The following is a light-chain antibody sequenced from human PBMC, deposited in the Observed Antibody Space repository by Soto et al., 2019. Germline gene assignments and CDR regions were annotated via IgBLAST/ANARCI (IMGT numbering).Light chain of an antibody. V-gene: IGKV2-28*01. J-gene: IGKJ5*01. CDR3: MQALQSLT. Sequence: EIVMTQSPLTLPVTPGEPASISCRSSQSLLYNNTYNYLDWYVQKPGQSTQLLIYFCSNRAPGVHDRCSGSGSGTYFTLKINRVEAEDVVTYYCMQALQSLTFGQGTRLEIQ. CDR2: FCS. CDR1: QSLLYNNTYNY.